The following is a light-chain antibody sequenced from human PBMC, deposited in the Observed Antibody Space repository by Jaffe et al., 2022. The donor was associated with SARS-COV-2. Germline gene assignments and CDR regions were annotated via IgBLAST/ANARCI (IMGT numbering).Light chain of an antibody. V-gene: IGLV9-49*01. J-gene: IGLJ2*01. CDR1: SGYSNYK. Sequence: QPVLTQPPSASASLGASVTLTCTLSSGYSNYKVDWYQQRPGKGPRFVMRVGTGGIVGSKGDGIPDRFSVLGSGLIRYLTIKNIQEEDESDYHCGADHGSGSNFVVFVEGTKLTVL. CDR3: GADHGSGSNFVV. CDR2: VGTGGIVG.